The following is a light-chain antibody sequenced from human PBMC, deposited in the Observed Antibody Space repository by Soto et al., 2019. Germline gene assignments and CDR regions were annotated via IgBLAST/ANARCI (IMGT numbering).Light chain of an antibody. CDR2: EVN. Sequence: QSVLTQPPSASGSPGQSIAISCIGTIRDVGGYNSVSWYQQHPGKAPKLMIYEVNKRPSGVPDRFSGSKSGNTASLTVSGLQAGDEADYYCSSYAGSSNVFGTGTKVTVL. CDR1: IRDVGGYNS. J-gene: IGLJ1*01. V-gene: IGLV2-8*01. CDR3: SSYAGSSNV.